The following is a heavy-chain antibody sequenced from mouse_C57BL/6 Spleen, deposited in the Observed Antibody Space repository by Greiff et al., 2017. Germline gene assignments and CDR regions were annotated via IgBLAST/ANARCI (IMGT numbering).Heavy chain of an antibody. Sequence: QVQLKESGPGLVAPSQSLSITCTVSGFSLTSYAISWVRQPPGQGLEWLGVIWTGGGTNYNSALKSRLSISKDNSKSQVFLKMNSLQTDDTARYYCARSNDGYDRGAMDYWGQGTSVTVSS. V-gene: IGHV2-9-1*01. CDR1: GFSLTSYA. CDR3: ARSNDGYDRGAMDY. CDR2: IWTGGGT. J-gene: IGHJ4*01. D-gene: IGHD2-2*01.